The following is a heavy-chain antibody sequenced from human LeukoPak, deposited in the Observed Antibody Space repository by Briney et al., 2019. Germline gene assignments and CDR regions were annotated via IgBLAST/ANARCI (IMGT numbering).Heavy chain of an antibody. V-gene: IGHV3-33*01. J-gene: IGHJ4*02. CDR1: GFTFSSYG. CDR2: IWYDGSNK. CDR3: ARDSMEFWWDIVATIFDSFAY. Sequence: GRSLRLSCAASGFTFSSYGMHWVRQAPGKGLEWVAVIWYDGSNKYYADSVKGRFTISRENSKNTLYLQMNSLRAEDRGVFYCARDSMEFWWDIVATIFDSFAYWGQGTLVTVSS. D-gene: IGHD5-12*01.